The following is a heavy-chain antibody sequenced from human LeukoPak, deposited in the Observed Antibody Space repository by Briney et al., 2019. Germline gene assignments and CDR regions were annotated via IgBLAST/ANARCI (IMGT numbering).Heavy chain of an antibody. CDR3: ARDSAPPIDY. Sequence: SETLSLTCTVSGGFISSYYWSWIRQPPGKELEWIGYIHYSGSTNYNPSLKSRVTISVDTSKNQFSLKLSSVTAADTAVYYCARDSAPPIDYWGQGTLVTVSS. CDR1: GGFISSYY. J-gene: IGHJ4*02. V-gene: IGHV4-59*12. CDR2: IHYSGST.